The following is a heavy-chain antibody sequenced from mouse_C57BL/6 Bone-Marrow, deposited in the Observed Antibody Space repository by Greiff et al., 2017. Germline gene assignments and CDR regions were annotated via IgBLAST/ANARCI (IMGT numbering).Heavy chain of an antibody. D-gene: IGHD2-12*01. CDR2: FHPYNDDT. J-gene: IGHJ4*01. CDR3: GRRYSNDDYAMDY. Sequence: QVQLQQSGAELVKPGASVKMSCKASGYTFTTYPIEWMKQNHGQSLEWIGNFHPYNDDTKYNEKFKGKATLTVEKSSSTVYLELSRLTSDDSAVYYCGRRYSNDDYAMDYWGQGTSVTVSS. CDR1: GYTFTTYP. V-gene: IGHV1-47*01.